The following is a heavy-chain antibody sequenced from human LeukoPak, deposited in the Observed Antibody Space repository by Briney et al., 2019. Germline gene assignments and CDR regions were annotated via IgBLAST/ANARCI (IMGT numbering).Heavy chain of an antibody. CDR2: IYDSGST. V-gene: IGHV4-4*07. J-gene: IGHJ4*02. CDR1: GGSISSYY. CDR3: TRGAGWLIDY. D-gene: IGHD3-16*01. Sequence: RTSETLSLTCTVSGGSISSYYWSWIRQPAGKGLEWIGRIYDSGSTNYNPSLKSRVTISADTSKNQFSLKLNSLTTADTAVYYCTRGAGWLIDYWGQGILVTVSS.